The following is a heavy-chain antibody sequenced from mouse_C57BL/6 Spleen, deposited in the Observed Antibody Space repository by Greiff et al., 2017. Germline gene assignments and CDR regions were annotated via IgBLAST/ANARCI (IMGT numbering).Heavy chain of an antibody. D-gene: IGHD2-2*01. V-gene: IGHV1-61*01. J-gene: IGHJ1*03. Sequence: QVQLQQPGAELVRPGSSVSLSSKASAYTFPGSGRVGLRQGPGQGLEGIGNFSPSDSETHYNQKFKDKATLTVDKSSSTAYMQLSSLTSEDSAVYYCARTSALLWLREGYFDVWGTGTTVTVSS. CDR2: FSPSDSET. CDR1: AYTFPGSG. CDR3: ARTSALLWLREGYFDV.